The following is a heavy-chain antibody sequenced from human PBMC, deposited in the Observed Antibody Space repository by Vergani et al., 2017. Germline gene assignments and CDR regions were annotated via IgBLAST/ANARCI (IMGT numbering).Heavy chain of an antibody. CDR2: IWYDGSNK. D-gene: IGHD6-19*01. V-gene: IGHV3-33*01. J-gene: IGHJ4*02. CDR3: ARERYSSGWYXFDY. CDR1: GFTFSSYG. Sequence: QVQLVESGGGVVQPGRSLRLSCAASGFTFSSYGMHWVRQAPGKGLAWVAVIWYDGSNKYYADSVKGRFTISRDNSKNTLYLQMNSLRAEDTAVYYCARERYSSGWYXFDYWGQGTLVTVSS.